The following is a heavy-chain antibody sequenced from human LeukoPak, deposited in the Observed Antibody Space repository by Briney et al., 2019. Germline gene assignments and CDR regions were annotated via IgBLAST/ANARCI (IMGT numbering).Heavy chain of an antibody. V-gene: IGHV1-69*06. D-gene: IGHD5-18*01. CDR3: ARETGYAYGRAPLDY. J-gene: IGHJ4*02. CDR2: IIPMSGTV. CDR1: GGTFSTFG. Sequence: SVKVSCKASGGTFSTFGISWVRQAPGQGLEWMGGIIPMSGTVNNAQKFQGRVTITADKSTGTAYMELSSLRSDDTAVYYCARETGYAYGRAPLDYWGQGTLVTVSS.